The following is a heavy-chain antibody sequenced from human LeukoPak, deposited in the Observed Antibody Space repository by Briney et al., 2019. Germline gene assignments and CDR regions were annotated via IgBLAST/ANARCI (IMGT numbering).Heavy chain of an antibody. Sequence: SETLSLTCTVFGGSISSYYWSWIRQPPGKGLEWIGYIYYSGSTNYNPSLKSRVTISVDTSKNQFSLKLSSVTAADTAVYYCARRRSRDNWFDPWGQGTLVTVSS. J-gene: IGHJ5*02. CDR2: IYYSGST. D-gene: IGHD6-13*01. CDR1: GGSISSYY. V-gene: IGHV4-59*08. CDR3: ARRRSRDNWFDP.